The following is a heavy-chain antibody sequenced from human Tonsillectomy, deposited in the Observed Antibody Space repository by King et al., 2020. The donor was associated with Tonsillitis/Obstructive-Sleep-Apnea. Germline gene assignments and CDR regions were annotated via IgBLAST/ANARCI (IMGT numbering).Heavy chain of an antibody. D-gene: IGHD3-16*01. Sequence: QLQESGPGLVKPSETLSLTCTVSGGSISSNYWGWIRQPPGKGLEWVGYIYYSWSTNYNPSLKNRVTISVDTSKNQFSLKLSSVTAADTAVYYCARSIPGDNDAFDIWGQGTMVTVSS. V-gene: IGHV4-59*01. J-gene: IGHJ3*02. CDR3: ARSIPGDNDAFDI. CDR1: GGSISSNY. CDR2: IYYSWST.